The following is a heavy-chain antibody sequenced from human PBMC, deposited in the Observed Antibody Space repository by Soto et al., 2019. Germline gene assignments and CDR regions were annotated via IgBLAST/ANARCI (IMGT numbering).Heavy chain of an antibody. CDR3: VRDTGPYNYHYDAFDL. CDR2: ISVVNGNT. Sequence: QVVQSGEAVKEPGASMKVSCETSGYTFTRHGFSWVRQAPGQGLEWMGWISVVNGNTRFAPKFHERVTLTTDTSTATAHMELGNLRSEDTATYYCVRDTGPYNYHYDAFDLWGQGTVITVSS. D-gene: IGHD5-18*01. V-gene: IGHV1-18*04. CDR1: GYTFTRHG. J-gene: IGHJ3*01.